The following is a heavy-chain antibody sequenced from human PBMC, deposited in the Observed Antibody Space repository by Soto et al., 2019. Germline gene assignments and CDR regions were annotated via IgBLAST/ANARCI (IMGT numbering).Heavy chain of an antibody. J-gene: IGHJ4*02. CDR1: GGTFSSCT. CDR3: ACDIRHEYGAFGIDY. Sequence: QVQLVQSGAEVKKPGSSVKVSCKASGGTFSSCTISWVRQAPGQGLEWMGGVIHIFGTANYAQMFQGRVTMTSEDNTRTDYIELRRLRSGDTAVYYCACDIRHEYGAFGIDYWGQGTLVTVSS. V-gene: IGHV1-69*05. CDR2: VIHIFGTA. D-gene: IGHD4-17*01.